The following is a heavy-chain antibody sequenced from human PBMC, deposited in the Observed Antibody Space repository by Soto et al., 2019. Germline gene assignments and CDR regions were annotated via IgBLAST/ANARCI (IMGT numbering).Heavy chain of an antibody. CDR2: MNPNSGNT. CDR3: ARVIAARGFDP. V-gene: IGHV1-8*02. D-gene: IGHD6-13*01. CDR1: GYSLTAHH. J-gene: IGHJ5*02. Sequence: GASVKVSCKASGYSLTAHHIHWVRQSTGQGLEWMGWMNPNSGNTGYAQKFQGRVTMTRNTSISTAYMELSSLRSEDPAVYYCARVIAARGFDPWGQGTLVTVSA.